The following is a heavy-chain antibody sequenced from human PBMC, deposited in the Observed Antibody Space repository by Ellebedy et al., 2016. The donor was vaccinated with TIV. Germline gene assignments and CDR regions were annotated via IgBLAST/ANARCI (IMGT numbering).Heavy chain of an antibody. Sequence: AASVKVSCKVFGYTLTELSIHWVRQAPGKGLEWMGGFDPEDGETIYAQKVQGRVTMTEDTSTDTAYMELSSLRSEDTAVYYCAVTMIVVGGDAFDIWGQGTLVTVSS. CDR3: AVTMIVVGGDAFDI. D-gene: IGHD3-22*01. J-gene: IGHJ3*02. V-gene: IGHV1-24*01. CDR2: FDPEDGET. CDR1: GYTLTELS.